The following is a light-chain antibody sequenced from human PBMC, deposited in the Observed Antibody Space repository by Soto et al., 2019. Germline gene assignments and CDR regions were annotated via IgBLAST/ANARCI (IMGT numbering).Light chain of an antibody. CDR2: GAS. J-gene: IGKJ4*01. CDR3: QQYGSFPPT. V-gene: IGKV3-20*01. CDR1: QSVSITY. Sequence: EIVLTQSPGTLSLSPGERATLSCRASQSVSITYLAWYQQKPGQSPGLLLYGASNRASGIPDRFAGSGSGTDFTLTISRLEPEYFAVYYCQQYGSFPPTFGEGTTVEFK.